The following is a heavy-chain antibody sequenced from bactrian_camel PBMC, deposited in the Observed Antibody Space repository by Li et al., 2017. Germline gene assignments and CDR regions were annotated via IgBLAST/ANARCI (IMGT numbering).Heavy chain of an antibody. J-gene: IGHJ6*01. CDR2: ISEGGST. CDR1: GRVFSIYS. CDR3: AADLGHEFGPRNRFGY. Sequence: VQLVESGGDLVQPGGSLRLSCAASGRVFSIYSMTWVRQAPGKGLEWVSTISEGGSTYYADPVKGRFTISEYNSKNTLYLQINSLKPEDTAVYYCAADLGHEFGPRNRFGYRGQGTQVTVS. V-gene: IGHV3S40*01.